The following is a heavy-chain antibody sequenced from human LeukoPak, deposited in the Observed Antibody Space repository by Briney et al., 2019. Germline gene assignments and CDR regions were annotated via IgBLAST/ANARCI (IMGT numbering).Heavy chain of an antibody. Sequence: GASVKVSCKASGYTFTSYAMNWVRLAPGQGLEWMGWINTNTGNPTYAQGFTGRFVFSLDTSVSTAYLQISSLKAEDTAVYYCARDGGLALRYFDPFDPWGQGTLVTVSS. V-gene: IGHV7-4-1*02. CDR1: GYTFTSYA. D-gene: IGHD3-9*01. J-gene: IGHJ5*02. CDR3: ARDGGLALRYFDPFDP. CDR2: INTNTGNP.